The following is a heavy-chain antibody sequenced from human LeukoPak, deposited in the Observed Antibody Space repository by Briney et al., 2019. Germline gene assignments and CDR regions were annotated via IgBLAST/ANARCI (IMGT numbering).Heavy chain of an antibody. CDR1: GYXLTELS. Sequence: ASVKVSCKVSGYXLTELSIHWVRQAPGKGLEWMGAFDPEDGETIYAQEFQGRDTMTEDTSTNTAYMELSSLRSEDTAVYYCASYHGIYWFDPWGQGTLVTVSS. D-gene: IGHD2-15*01. CDR2: FDPEDGET. J-gene: IGHJ5*02. CDR3: ASYHGIYWFDP. V-gene: IGHV1-24*01.